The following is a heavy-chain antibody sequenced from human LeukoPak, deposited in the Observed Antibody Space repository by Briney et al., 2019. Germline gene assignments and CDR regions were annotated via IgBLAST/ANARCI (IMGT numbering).Heavy chain of an antibody. Sequence: GGSLRLSCAASGFTFSSYAMSWVRQAPGKGLEWVSGTSGSGGSTYYADSVKGRFTISRDNSKNTLYLQMNSLRAEDTAVYYCAKDLASGWFGELLYLLDAFDIWGQGTMVTVSS. CDR1: GFTFSSYA. CDR2: TSGSGGST. D-gene: IGHD3-10*01. V-gene: IGHV3-23*01. CDR3: AKDLASGWFGELLYLLDAFDI. J-gene: IGHJ3*02.